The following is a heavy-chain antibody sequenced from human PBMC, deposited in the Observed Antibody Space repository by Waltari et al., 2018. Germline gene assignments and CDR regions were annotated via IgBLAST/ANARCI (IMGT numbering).Heavy chain of an antibody. D-gene: IGHD3-3*01. CDR2: ISIGSTYI. CDR1: GFTFSSYS. V-gene: IGHV3-21*01. CDR3: GRDWSGWDT. Sequence: DVQLVESGGGRVKPGEPLSLPCVASGFTFSSYSMSWVGQAPGKGLEWVSSISIGSTYIDYADSVKGRFTISRDDAKNSLFLQMNSLRDEDTAVYYCGRDWSGWDTWGQGTLVTVSS. J-gene: IGHJ5*02.